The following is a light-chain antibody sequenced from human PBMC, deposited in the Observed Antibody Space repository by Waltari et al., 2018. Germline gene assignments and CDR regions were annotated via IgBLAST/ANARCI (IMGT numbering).Light chain of an antibody. CDR2: DVS. Sequence: QSALTPPASVSGSPGQSITISCTGTSSDVGGYNYVSWYQQHPGKAPKLMIYDVSKRPSGVSNRFSGSKSGNTASLTISGLQAEDEADYYCSSYTSSSPVVFGGGTKLTVL. CDR3: SSYTSSSPVV. CDR1: SSDVGGYNY. J-gene: IGLJ2*01. V-gene: IGLV2-14*01.